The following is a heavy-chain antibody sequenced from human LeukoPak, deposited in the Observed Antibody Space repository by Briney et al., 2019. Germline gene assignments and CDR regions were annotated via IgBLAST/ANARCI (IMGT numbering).Heavy chain of an antibody. CDR1: AFTFSNYC. V-gene: IGHV3-11*04. D-gene: IGHD5-24*01. CDR2: ITGSSSTI. CDR3: ARDLYNEPFDI. Sequence: KPGGSLRPACAASAFTFSNYCIRCIRQAPGKWLEWVSYITGSSSTIYYADSVKGRFTISRDNTKNSLYLQMNSLRAEDTAVYYCARDLYNEPFDIWDQGTMVTVSS. J-gene: IGHJ3*02.